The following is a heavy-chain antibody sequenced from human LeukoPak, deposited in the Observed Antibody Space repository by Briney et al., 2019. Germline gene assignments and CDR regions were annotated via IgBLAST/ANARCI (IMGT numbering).Heavy chain of an antibody. CDR1: GSTFSSYS. CDR2: ISSSSYI. V-gene: IGHV3-21*01. J-gene: IGHJ4*02. D-gene: IGHD3-22*01. CDR3: ARDEVGDYDSSGYQYYFDY. Sequence: GGPLRLSCAASGSTFSSYSMNWVRQAPGKGREWVSSISSSSYIYYADSVKGRFTISRDNAKNSLYLQMNSLRAEDTAVYYCARDEVGDYDSSGYQYYFDYWGQGTLVTVSS.